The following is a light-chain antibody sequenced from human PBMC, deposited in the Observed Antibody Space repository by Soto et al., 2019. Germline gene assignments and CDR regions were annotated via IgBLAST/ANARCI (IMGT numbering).Light chain of an antibody. J-gene: IGLJ1*01. CDR1: SSYVGGYNS. CDR3: CSYAGSYTYV. V-gene: IGLV2-11*01. CDR2: DVS. Sequence: QSLLTQPRSVSGSPGQSVTISRTGNSSYVGGYNSVSWYQQHPGKAPKLMIYDVSKRPSGVPDRFSGSKSGNTASLTISGLRAEDDTDYYCCSYAGSYTYVFGTGTKVTVL.